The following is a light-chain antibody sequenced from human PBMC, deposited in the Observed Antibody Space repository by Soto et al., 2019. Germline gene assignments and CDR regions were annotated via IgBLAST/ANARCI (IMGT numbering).Light chain of an antibody. CDR3: SSYTSRSTRVV. V-gene: IGLV2-14*01. J-gene: IGLJ2*01. CDR2: EVS. CDR1: SSDVGGYNY. Sequence: QSALTQPASVSGSPGQSITISCTGTSSDVGGYNYVSWYQQHPGKAPKLMIYEVSNRPSGVSNRFSGSKSGNTASLTISGLQAEDEADYYCSSYTSRSTRVVFGGGTKLIVL.